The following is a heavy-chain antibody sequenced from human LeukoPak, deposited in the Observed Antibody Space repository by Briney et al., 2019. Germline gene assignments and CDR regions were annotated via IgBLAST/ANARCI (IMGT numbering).Heavy chain of an antibody. D-gene: IGHD2-2*01. CDR2: INPNSGGT. Sequence: VASVKVSCKASGYTFTGYYMHWVRQAPGQGLEWMGWINPNSGGTNYAQKFQGWVTTTRDTSISTAYMELSRLRSDDTAVYYCARGSLVVVPAATMYNWFDPWGQGTLVTVSS. CDR1: GYTFTGYY. V-gene: IGHV1-2*04. J-gene: IGHJ5*02. CDR3: ARGSLVVVPAATMYNWFDP.